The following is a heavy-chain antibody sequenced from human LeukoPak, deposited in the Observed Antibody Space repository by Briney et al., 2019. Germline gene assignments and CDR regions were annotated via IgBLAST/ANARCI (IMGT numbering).Heavy chain of an antibody. CDR1: GFTFSSYS. J-gene: IGHJ4*02. V-gene: IGHV3-21*01. CDR2: ISSSSSYI. Sequence: GGSLRLSCAASGFTFSSYSMNWVRQAPGKGLEWVSSISSSSSYIYYADSVKGRFTISRDNAKNSLYLQMNSLRAEDTAVYYCAREWDNAPFDYWGQGPLVTVSS. CDR3: AREWDNAPFDY. D-gene: IGHD1/OR15-1a*01.